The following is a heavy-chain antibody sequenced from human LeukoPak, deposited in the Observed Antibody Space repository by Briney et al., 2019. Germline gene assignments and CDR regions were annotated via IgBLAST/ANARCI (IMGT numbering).Heavy chain of an antibody. CDR1: GFTFSSYE. V-gene: IGHV3-48*03. Sequence: GGSLRLSCAASGFTFSSYEMNWVRQAPGKGLEWVSYISSSGSTIYYADSVKGRFTISRDNSKNTLYLQMGSLRAEDMAVYYCARVNSGYDYWGQGTLVTVSS. CDR3: ARVNSGYDY. CDR2: ISSSGSTI. D-gene: IGHD5-12*01. J-gene: IGHJ4*02.